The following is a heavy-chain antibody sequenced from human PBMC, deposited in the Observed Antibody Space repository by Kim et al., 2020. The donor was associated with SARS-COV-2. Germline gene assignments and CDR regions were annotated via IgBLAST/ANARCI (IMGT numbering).Heavy chain of an antibody. J-gene: IGHJ4*02. CDR1: GGTFSSYA. V-gene: IGHV1-69*13. CDR3: ARGGMDYYYDSSGYYRGYFDY. Sequence: SVKVSCKASGGTFSSYAISWVRQAPGQGLEWMGGIIPIFGTANYAQKFQGRVTITADESTSTAYMELSSLRSEDTAVYYCARGGMDYYYDSSGYYRGYFDYWGQGTLVTVSS. D-gene: IGHD3-22*01. CDR2: IIPIFGTA.